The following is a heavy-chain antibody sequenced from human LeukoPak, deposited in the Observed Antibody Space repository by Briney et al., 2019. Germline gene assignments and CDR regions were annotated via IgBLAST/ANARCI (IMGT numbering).Heavy chain of an antibody. D-gene: IGHD3-3*01. CDR3: ARPFNHTSYDFWSGYYSDYYYYMDV. Sequence: GASVKVSYMASVYTLTRYYMHWVRQAPRQGRDWMGWVNPNSGGTNYAQKFQGRVTMTRDTSISTAYMELSRLRSDDTAVYYCARPFNHTSYDFWSGYYSDYYYYMDVWGKGTTVTVSS. CDR2: VNPNSGGT. J-gene: IGHJ6*03. V-gene: IGHV1-2*02. CDR1: VYTLTRYY.